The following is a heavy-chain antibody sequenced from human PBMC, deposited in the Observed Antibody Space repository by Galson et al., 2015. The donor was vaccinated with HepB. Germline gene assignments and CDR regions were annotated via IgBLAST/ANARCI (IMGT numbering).Heavy chain of an antibody. J-gene: IGHJ4*02. V-gene: IGHV1-69*13. D-gene: IGHD3-10*01. CDR3: ARKGTYGRYPFDF. CDR2: IIPILGTA. CDR1: GGSFSSFA. Sequence: SVKVSCKASGGSFSSFAISWVRQAPGQGLEWMGGIIPILGTANYAQKFQGRVTISAGESTSTAYVELSSLRSEDTAVYYCARKGTYGRYPFDFWGQGTLVAVSS.